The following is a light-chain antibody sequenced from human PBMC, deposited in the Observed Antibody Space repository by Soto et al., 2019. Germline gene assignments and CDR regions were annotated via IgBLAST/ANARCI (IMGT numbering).Light chain of an antibody. CDR2: GAS. Sequence: EIVMTQSPSTLAVSPGERVTLSCRASQSVNNKVAWYQQKPGQAPRLLIFGASTRATGIPARFSGSGSVTEFTLTISSLRSEDFAVYYCQQYNNWPPITFGQGTRLEIK. CDR3: QQYNNWPPIT. CDR1: QSVNNK. J-gene: IGKJ5*01. V-gene: IGKV3-15*01.